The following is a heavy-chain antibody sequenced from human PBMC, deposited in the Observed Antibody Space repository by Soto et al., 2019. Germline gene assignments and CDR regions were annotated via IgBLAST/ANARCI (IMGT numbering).Heavy chain of an antibody. V-gene: IGHV3-23*01. CDR2: ISGSGGST. J-gene: IGHJ5*02. Sequence: PGGSLRLSCAASGFTFTSYAMSWVRQAPGKGLEWVSAISGSGGSTYYADSVKGRFTISRDNSKSTVYLQMNSLRAEDTAVYYCAKGGYCSGNSCYNNWFDPWGQGTLVTIS. CDR3: AKGGYCSGNSCYNNWFDP. D-gene: IGHD2-15*01. CDR1: GFTFTSYA.